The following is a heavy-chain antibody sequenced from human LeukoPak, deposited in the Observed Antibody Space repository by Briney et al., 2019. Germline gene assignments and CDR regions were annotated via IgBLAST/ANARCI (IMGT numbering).Heavy chain of an antibody. Sequence: GGSLRLSCAASGFTFSDFWMHWVRQAPGKGLVWVSRINSGGTVTNYADSVKGRLTISRDNAKNTLYLQMNSLKTEDTAVYYCTTYKNYGDYADYWGQGTLVTVSS. CDR1: GFTFSDFW. CDR2: INSGGTVT. D-gene: IGHD4-17*01. V-gene: IGHV3-74*01. J-gene: IGHJ4*02. CDR3: TTYKNYGDYADY.